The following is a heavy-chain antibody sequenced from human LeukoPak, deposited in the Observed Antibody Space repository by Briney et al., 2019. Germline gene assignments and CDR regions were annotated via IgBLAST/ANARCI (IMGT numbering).Heavy chain of an antibody. V-gene: IGHV4-31*03. CDR2: IYYSGST. CDR3: ARLYGSGSNYLDY. J-gene: IGHJ4*02. D-gene: IGHD3-10*01. CDR1: GGSISSGGYY. Sequence: SQTLSLTCTVSGGSISSGGYYWSWIHQHPGKGLEWIGYIYYSGSTYYNPSLKSRVTISVDTSKNQFSLKLSSVTAADTAIYYCARLYGSGSNYLDYWGQGTLVTVSS.